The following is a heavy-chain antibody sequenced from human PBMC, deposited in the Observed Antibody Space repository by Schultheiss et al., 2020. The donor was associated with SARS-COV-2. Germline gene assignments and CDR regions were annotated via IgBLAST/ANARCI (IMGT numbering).Heavy chain of an antibody. V-gene: IGHV4-61*08. CDR1: GGSISSGGYY. Sequence: SETLSLTCTVSGGSISSGGYYWSWIRQPPGKGLEWIGEINHSGSTNYNPSLKSRVTISVDTSKNQFSLRLSSVTAADTAQYYCARLGYSVYDYLTGPQTPYYFDYWGRGTLVTVSS. CDR2: INHSGST. D-gene: IGHD5/OR15-5a*01. J-gene: IGHJ4*02. CDR3: ARLGYSVYDYLTGPQTPYYFDY.